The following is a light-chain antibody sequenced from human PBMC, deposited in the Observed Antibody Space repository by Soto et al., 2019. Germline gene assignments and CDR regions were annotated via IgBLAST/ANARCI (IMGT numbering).Light chain of an antibody. CDR3: CSYAGSSTVV. V-gene: IGLV2-23*01. CDR2: EGS. J-gene: IGLJ2*01. Sequence: QSALTQPASVSGSPGQSITISCTGTSSDIGNYNLVSWYQQHPGKAPKLMIYEGSQRPSGVSNRFSGFKSGSTASLTISGLQAEDEADYYCCSYAGSSTVVFGGGTKLTVL. CDR1: SSDIGNYNL.